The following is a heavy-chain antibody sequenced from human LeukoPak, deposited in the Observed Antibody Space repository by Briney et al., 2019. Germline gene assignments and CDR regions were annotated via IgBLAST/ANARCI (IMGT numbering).Heavy chain of an antibody. D-gene: IGHD6-13*01. Sequence: PSETLSLTCAVYGGSFSGYYWSWIRQPPGEGLEWIGEINHSGSTNYNPSLKSRVTISVDTSKNQFSLKLSSVTAADTAVYYCARGKAAAGYYYYYMDVWGKGTTVTISS. CDR3: ARGKAAAGYYYYYMDV. CDR2: INHSGST. CDR1: GGSFSGYY. J-gene: IGHJ6*03. V-gene: IGHV4-34*01.